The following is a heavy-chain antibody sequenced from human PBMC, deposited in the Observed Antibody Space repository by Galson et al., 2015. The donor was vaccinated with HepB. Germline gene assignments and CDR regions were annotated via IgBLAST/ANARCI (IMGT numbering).Heavy chain of an antibody. J-gene: IGHJ4*02. CDR1: GFTFSNYG. CDR2: LWYDGSNR. V-gene: IGHV3-33*01. Sequence: SLRLSCAASGFTFSNYGMRWVRQAPGKGLEWVAVLWYDGSNRYYVDSVKGRFTISRDNSKNTLYLQMTSLRAKDTAVYYCARGTSVYCTRATCYREGSFDYWGQGTLVTISS. CDR3: ARGTSVYCTRATCYREGSFDY. D-gene: IGHD2-2*01.